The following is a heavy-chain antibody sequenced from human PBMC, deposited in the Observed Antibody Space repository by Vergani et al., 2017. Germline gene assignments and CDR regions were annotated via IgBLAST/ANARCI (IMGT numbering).Heavy chain of an antibody. CDR1: GFTFSDHY. V-gene: IGHV3-11*01. J-gene: IGHJ4*02. D-gene: IGHD2-2*01. CDR3: AKDGMSSRVYYFDY. Sequence: QVQLVESGGGLVKPGGSLRLSCAASGFTFSDHYMSWVRQAPGKGLEWISYMSSGGSTYYADSVKGRFTISRDNSKNTLYLQMNSLRAEDTAVYYCAKDGMSSRVYYFDYWGQGTLVTVSS. CDR2: MSSGGST.